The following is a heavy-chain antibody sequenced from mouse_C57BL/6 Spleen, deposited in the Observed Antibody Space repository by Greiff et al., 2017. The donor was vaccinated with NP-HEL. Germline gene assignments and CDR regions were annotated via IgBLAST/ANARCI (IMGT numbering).Heavy chain of an antibody. J-gene: IGHJ4*01. V-gene: IGHV1-7*01. Sequence: VQLQQSGAELAKPGASVKLSCKASGYTFTSYWMHWVKQRPGQGLEWIGYINPSSGYTKYKQKFKDKATLTADKSSSTAYMQLSSLTYEDSAVYYCARFNITTVVATYYYAMDYWGQGTSVTVSS. CDR2: INPSSGYT. D-gene: IGHD1-1*01. CDR3: ARFNITTVVATYYYAMDY. CDR1: GYTFTSYW.